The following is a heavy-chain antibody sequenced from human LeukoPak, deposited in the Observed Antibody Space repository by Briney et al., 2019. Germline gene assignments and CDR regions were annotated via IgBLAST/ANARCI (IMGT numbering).Heavy chain of an antibody. CDR3: ARASGVLPSFEWANWFDT. CDR2: IHYSGST. V-gene: IGHV4-39*01. Sequence: QSSETLSLTCTVSGGSIRSNYCWAWIRQPPGRGLEWIGTIHYSGSTFYKPPLKSRLTVSADTSRDQFYMKLSSVTAADTAVYYCARASGVLPSFEWANWFDTWGQGSLVTVSS. J-gene: IGHJ5*02. D-gene: IGHD3-9*01. CDR1: GGSIRSNYC.